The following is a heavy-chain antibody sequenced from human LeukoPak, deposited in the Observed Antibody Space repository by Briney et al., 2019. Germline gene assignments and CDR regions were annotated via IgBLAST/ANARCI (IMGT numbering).Heavy chain of an antibody. CDR3: ARDRSYGLIYYFDY. CDR2: GFYSGST. CDR1: GGSIRSIDSY. Sequence: SETLSLTCTVSGGSIRSIDSYWGWIRQPPRKGLEWIGSGFYSGSTYYNPSLKSRVTISVDTSKNQFSLKLRSVTAADTAVYYCARDRSYGLIYYFDYWGQGTLVTVSS. J-gene: IGHJ4*02. D-gene: IGHD5-18*01. V-gene: IGHV4-39*07.